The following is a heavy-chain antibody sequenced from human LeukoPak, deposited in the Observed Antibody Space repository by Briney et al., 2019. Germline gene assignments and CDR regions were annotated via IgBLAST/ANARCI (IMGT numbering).Heavy chain of an antibody. Sequence: PGGSLRLSCAASGFKFSSYEMAWVRQTSGRGLECLSYISSGGSSTYYADSVRGRFTISRDNAKNSLYLQMNSLRAEDTAVYYCASPRDISTDYFDYWGQGTLVTVSS. J-gene: IGHJ4*02. V-gene: IGHV3-48*03. CDR3: ASPRDISTDYFDY. CDR1: GFKFSSYE. CDR2: ISSGGSST. D-gene: IGHD2/OR15-2a*01.